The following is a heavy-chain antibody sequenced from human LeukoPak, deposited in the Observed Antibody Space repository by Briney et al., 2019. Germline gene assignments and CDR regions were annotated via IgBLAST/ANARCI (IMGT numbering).Heavy chain of an antibody. CDR2: IYSSGST. Sequence: PSETLSLTCSVSGVSISSGSNYWGWIRQPPGKTLEWIGSIYSSGSTYYNSSLKSRVIILIDTSKNHFSLKLSSVTAADTAVYYCARASAPRIQLWPYRGHFDYWGQGTLVTVSS. CDR3: ARASAPRIQLWPYRGHFDY. CDR1: GVSISSGSNY. V-gene: IGHV4-39*02. J-gene: IGHJ4*02. D-gene: IGHD5-18*01.